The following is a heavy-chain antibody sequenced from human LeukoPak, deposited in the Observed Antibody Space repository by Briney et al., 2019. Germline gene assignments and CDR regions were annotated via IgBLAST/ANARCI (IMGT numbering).Heavy chain of an antibody. Sequence: SVKVSCKASGGTFSSYTISWVRQAPGQGLEWMGGIIPIFGTANYAQKFQGRVTITADKSTSTAYMELSSLRSEDTAVYYCARGPYSSSWSNFDYWGQGTLVTVSS. J-gene: IGHJ4*02. V-gene: IGHV1-69*06. D-gene: IGHD6-13*01. CDR3: ARGPYSSSWSNFDY. CDR2: IIPIFGTA. CDR1: GGTFSSYT.